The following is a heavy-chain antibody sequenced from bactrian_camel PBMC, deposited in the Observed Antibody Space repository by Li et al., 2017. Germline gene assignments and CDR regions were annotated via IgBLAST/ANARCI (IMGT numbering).Heavy chain of an antibody. V-gene: IGHV3S1*01. Sequence: VQLVESGGGLVQPGGSLRLSCVADGFTFSNTWMHWVRQAPGKGLEWVSSFYPGDGRTHYADPVKGRFTISRDKAKNTLYLTINNLKTEDTAVYYCAVTGLWGMDYWGKGTQVTVS. J-gene: IGHJ7*01. CDR1: GFTFSNTW. CDR2: FYPGDGRT. D-gene: IGHD5*01.